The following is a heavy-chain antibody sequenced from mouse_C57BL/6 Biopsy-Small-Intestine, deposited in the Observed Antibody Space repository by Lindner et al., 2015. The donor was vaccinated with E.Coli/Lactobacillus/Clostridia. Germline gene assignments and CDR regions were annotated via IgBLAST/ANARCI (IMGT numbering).Heavy chain of an antibody. V-gene: IGHV1-34*01. CDR2: VYPNNGAN. Sequence: VQLQESGPELVKPGTSVKMSCKASGYTFTDYYMHWVKQSHGKSLVWVGYVYPNNGANGYNQKFKGKVTLTVDKSSSTAYLELHSLTSEDSAVYYCARDANPHFDYWGQGTTLTVSS. J-gene: IGHJ2*01. D-gene: IGHD4-1*01. CDR1: GYTFTDYY. CDR3: ARDANPHFDY.